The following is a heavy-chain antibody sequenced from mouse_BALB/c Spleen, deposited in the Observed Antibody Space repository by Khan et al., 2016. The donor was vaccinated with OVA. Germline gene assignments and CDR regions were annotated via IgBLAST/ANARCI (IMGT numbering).Heavy chain of an antibody. J-gene: IGHJ3*01. Sequence: EVELVESGGDLVKPGGSLKLSCEASGFTFSNYGMSWVRQTPDKRLEWVATISSDGTYTYYPDSVKGRFTISRNNAKNTLYLQMSSLKSEDTAMYYCTSHLTGSFAYWGQGTLVTVSA. CDR3: TSHLTGSFAY. CDR1: GFTFSNYG. D-gene: IGHD4-1*01. CDR2: ISSDGTYT. V-gene: IGHV5-6*01.